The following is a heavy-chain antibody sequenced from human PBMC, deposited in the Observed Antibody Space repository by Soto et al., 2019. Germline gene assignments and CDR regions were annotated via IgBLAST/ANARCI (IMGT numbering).Heavy chain of an antibody. CDR1: GFTFSGYA. J-gene: IGHJ4*02. V-gene: IGHV3-23*01. CDR2: ISAGGDST. Sequence: PGGSLRLSCAASGFTFSGYAMTWVRQAPGKGLEWVSSISAGGDSTYYAASVKGRFAISSDNSKNTVYLQMNSLRAEDTAVYYCAKGRSNSWNPLDCWGQGTLVTVSS. D-gene: IGHD1-1*01. CDR3: AKGRSNSWNPLDC.